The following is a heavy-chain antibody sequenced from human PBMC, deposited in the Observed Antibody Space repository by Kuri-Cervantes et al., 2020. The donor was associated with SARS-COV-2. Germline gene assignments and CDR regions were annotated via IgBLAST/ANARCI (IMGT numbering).Heavy chain of an antibody. CDR1: GGSISSSSYY. Sequence: GSLRLSCIVSGGSISSSSYYWGWIRQPPGKGLEWIGSIYYSGSTYYNPSLKSRVTISVDTSKNQFSLKLSSVTAADTAVYYCARHCIAAAGTPFDYWGQGTLVTVSS. CDR2: IYYSGST. V-gene: IGHV4-39*01. D-gene: IGHD6-13*01. J-gene: IGHJ4*02. CDR3: ARHCIAAAGTPFDY.